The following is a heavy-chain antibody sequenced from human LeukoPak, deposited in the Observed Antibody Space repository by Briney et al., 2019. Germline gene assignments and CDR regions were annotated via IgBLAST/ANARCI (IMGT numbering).Heavy chain of an antibody. CDR2: IWYDGSNK. J-gene: IGHJ6*02. CDR1: GFTFSSYG. Sequence: GGSLRLSCAASGFTFSSYGMHWVRQAPGKGLEWVAVIWYDGSNKYYADSVKGRFIISRDNSKNTLYLQMNSLRAEDTAVYYCAREAYSNYADYYGMDVWGQGTTVTVSS. D-gene: IGHD4-4*01. CDR3: AREAYSNYADYYGMDV. V-gene: IGHV3-33*01.